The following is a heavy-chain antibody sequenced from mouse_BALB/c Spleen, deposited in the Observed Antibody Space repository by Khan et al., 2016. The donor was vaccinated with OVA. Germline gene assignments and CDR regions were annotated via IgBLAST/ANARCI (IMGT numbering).Heavy chain of an antibody. J-gene: IGHJ4*01. CDR1: GFIFSSYG. CDR3: TRVITSTAGDYYAMDY. CDR2: ISSGGTYT. V-gene: IGHV5-6*01. D-gene: IGHD1-2*01. Sequence: EVELVASGGDLVNPGGSLKLSCAASGFIFSSYGMYWVRQTPDKRLEWVATISSGGTYTYYPDSVKGRFTISRDNAKNTLSLQMSSLKSEDTAMYYCTRVITSTAGDYYAMDYWGQGTSVTVSS.